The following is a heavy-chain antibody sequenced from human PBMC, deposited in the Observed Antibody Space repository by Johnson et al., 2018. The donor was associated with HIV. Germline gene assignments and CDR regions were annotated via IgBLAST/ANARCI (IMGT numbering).Heavy chain of an antibody. CDR3: ARDLPWSSSSFDAFDI. J-gene: IGHJ3*02. V-gene: IGHV3-66*01. CDR2: IYSGGST. CDR1: GFTVSSNY. D-gene: IGHD6-6*01. Sequence: VQLVESGGGLVQPGGSLRLSCAASGFTVSSNYMSWVRQAPGKVLEWVSVIYSGGSTYYADSVKGRFTISRDNSKNTLYLQMNSLRAEDTAVYYCARDLPWSSSSFDAFDIWGQGTMVTVSS.